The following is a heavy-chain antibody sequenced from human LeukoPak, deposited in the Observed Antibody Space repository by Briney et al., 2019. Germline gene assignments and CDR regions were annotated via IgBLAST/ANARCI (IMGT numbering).Heavy chain of an antibody. V-gene: IGHV3-23*01. CDR2: ISGSGGST. Sequence: PGGSLRLSCAASGFTFSSYAMSWVRQAPGKGLEWVSAISGSGGSTYYADSVKGRFTISRDNSKNTLYLQMNSLRAEDTAVYYCAGGYVTCYYYGMDVWGQGTTVTVSS. J-gene: IGHJ6*02. D-gene: IGHD5-12*01. CDR3: AGGYVTCYYYGMDV. CDR1: GFTFSSYA.